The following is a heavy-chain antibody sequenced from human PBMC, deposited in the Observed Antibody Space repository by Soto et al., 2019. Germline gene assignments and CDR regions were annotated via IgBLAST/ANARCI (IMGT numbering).Heavy chain of an antibody. CDR1: GYIFTNYG. Sequence: QVQLVQSGPEVKKPVASVKVSCKASGYIFTNYGITWVRQAPGQGLEWMGWISSYNGNTNYAQKFQGRVTMTTDIYKTMTYMEVRRLTSDDTAVYYGARYLRYDFWSCSTARNYYLDYWGQGTVVTVSS. V-gene: IGHV1-18*01. D-gene: IGHD3-3*01. CDR3: ARYLRYDFWSCSTARNYYLDY. CDR2: ISSYNGNT. J-gene: IGHJ4*02.